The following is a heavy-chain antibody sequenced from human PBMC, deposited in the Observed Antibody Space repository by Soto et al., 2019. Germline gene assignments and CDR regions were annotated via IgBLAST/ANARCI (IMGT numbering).Heavy chain of an antibody. CDR1: GGSISSGGYY. Sequence: PSETLSLTCTVSGGSISSGGYYWSWIRQHPGKGLEWIGYIYYSGSTYYNPSLKSRVTISVDTSKNQFSLKLSSVTAADTAVYYCAVGGYDYGDYYFDYWGQGTLVTVSS. D-gene: IGHD5-12*01. J-gene: IGHJ4*02. CDR2: IYYSGST. V-gene: IGHV4-31*03. CDR3: AVGGYDYGDYYFDY.